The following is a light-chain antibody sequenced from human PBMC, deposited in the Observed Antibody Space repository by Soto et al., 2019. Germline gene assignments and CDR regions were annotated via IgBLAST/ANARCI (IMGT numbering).Light chain of an antibody. J-gene: IGLJ2*01. CDR1: TSNIGKNY. V-gene: IGLV1-51*01. CDR2: DNN. Sequence: QSVLTQPPSVSAAPGQKVTISCSGSTSNIGKNYVSWYQQVPGTAPKLLIYDNNKRPSGIPDRFSGSKSGTSATLGITGLQTGDEADYYCGTWDASLYAGVFGGGTKLTVL. CDR3: GTWDASLYAGV.